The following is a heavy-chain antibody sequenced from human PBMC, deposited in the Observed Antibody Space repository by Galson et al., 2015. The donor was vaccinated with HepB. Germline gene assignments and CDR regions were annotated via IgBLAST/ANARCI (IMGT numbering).Heavy chain of an antibody. CDR1: GFSLSTSGVG. CDR3: AHRLWHNYFDY. D-gene: IGHD2-21*01. J-gene: IGHJ4*02. Sequence: PALVKPTQTLTLTCTFSGFSLSTSGVGVGWIRQPPGKALEWLALIYWDDDKRYSPSLKSRLTITKDTPKNQVVLTMTNMDPVDTATYYCAHRLWHNYFDYWGQGTLVTVSS. V-gene: IGHV2-5*02. CDR2: IYWDDDK.